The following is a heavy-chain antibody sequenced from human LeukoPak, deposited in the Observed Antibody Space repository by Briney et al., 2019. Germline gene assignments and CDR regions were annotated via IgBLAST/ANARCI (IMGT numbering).Heavy chain of an antibody. CDR3: ARDKTPYCGGECFALDI. Sequence: GGSLRLSCAASGFTFSSYEMNWVRQAPGKGLEWVSYITRSGSTIYYADSVKGRFTISRDNAKNSLYLQMNSLRAEDTAVYYCARDKTPYCGGECFALDIWGQGTMVTVSS. J-gene: IGHJ3*02. V-gene: IGHV3-48*03. CDR1: GFTFSSYE. D-gene: IGHD2-21*01. CDR2: ITRSGSTI.